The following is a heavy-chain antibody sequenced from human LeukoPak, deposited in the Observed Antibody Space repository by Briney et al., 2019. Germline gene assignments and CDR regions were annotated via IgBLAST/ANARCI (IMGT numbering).Heavy chain of an antibody. J-gene: IGHJ3*02. V-gene: IGHV3-23*01. Sequence: HPGGSLRVSCAASGFTFSSYALSWVRQAPGKGLEWVSAISGSGGSTYYADSVKGRFTISRDNSKNTLYLQMNSLRAEDTAVYYCARDLVPRGAFAIWGEGRMVTVSS. D-gene: IGHD6-6*01. CDR1: GFTFSSYA. CDR2: ISGSGGST. CDR3: ARDLVPRGAFAI.